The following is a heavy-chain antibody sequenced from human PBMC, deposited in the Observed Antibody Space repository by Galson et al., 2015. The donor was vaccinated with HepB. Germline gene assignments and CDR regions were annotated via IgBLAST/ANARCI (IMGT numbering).Heavy chain of an antibody. CDR1: GFTFSSYS. CDR3: ARSLGGRGVGPQESYFDY. V-gene: IGHV3-48*02. D-gene: IGHD3-10*01. J-gene: IGHJ4*02. CDR2: ITSGSGTI. Sequence: SLRLSCAASGFTFSSYSMNWVRQAPGKGLEWVSYITSGSGTIYYADSVKGRFTISRDNAKNSLYLQMNSLRDEDTAVYYCARSLGGRGVGPQESYFDYWGQGTLVTVSS.